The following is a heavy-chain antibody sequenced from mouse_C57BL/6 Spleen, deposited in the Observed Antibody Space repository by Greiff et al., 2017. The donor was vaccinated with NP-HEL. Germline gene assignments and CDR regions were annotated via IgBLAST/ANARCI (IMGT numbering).Heavy chain of an antibody. D-gene: IGHD1-1*01. V-gene: IGHV1-55*01. Sequence: QVQLQQPGAELVKPGASVKMSCKASGYTFTSYWITWVKQRPGQGLEWIGDIYPGSGSTNYNERFKSKVTLTVDTSSSTAYMQLSSLTSEYFAVYYCASYSSYGGYAMDYWGQGTSVTVSS. CDR2: IYPGSGST. CDR3: ASYSSYGGYAMDY. CDR1: GYTFTSYW. J-gene: IGHJ4*01.